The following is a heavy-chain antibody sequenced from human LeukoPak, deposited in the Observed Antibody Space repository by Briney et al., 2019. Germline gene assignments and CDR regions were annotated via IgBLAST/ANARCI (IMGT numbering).Heavy chain of an antibody. V-gene: IGHV3-30*18. Sequence: GGSLRLSCAASGFTFSSYGMHGVPQAPGKGLEWVAVISYDGSNKYYADSVKGRFTISRDNSKNTLYLQMNSLRAEDTAVYYGAKDSTVDYGGSFDYWGQGTLVTVSS. J-gene: IGHJ4*02. CDR3: AKDSTVDYGGSFDY. D-gene: IGHD3-16*01. CDR1: GFTFSSYG. CDR2: ISYDGSNK.